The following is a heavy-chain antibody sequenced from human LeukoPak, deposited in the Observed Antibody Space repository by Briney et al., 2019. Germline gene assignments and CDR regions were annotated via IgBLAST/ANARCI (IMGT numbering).Heavy chain of an antibody. D-gene: IGHD4-17*01. V-gene: IGHV4-31*03. CDR1: GGSISSGGYY. J-gene: IGHJ5*02. Sequence: SQTLSLTCTVSGGSISSGGYYWSWIRQHPGKGLEWIGYIYYSGTTYYNPSLKSRVTISVDTSKNQFSLKLTSVTAADTAVYYCARGHTVTTGEGFDPWGQGTLVTVS. CDR2: IYYSGTT. CDR3: ARGHTVTTGEGFDP.